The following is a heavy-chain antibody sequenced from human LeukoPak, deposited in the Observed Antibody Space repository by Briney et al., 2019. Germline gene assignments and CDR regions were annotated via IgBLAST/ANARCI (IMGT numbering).Heavy chain of an antibody. CDR1: GFIFSKYS. J-gene: IGHJ4*02. Sequence: PGGSLRLSCAASGFIFSKYSMHWVRQAPGKGLEWVSSITSSSTRIHYGDSVKGRFTISRDNAENSLYLQMNSLRAEDTAVYYCARDRGGYTYSHDYWGQGTLVTVSS. CDR2: ITSSSTRI. V-gene: IGHV3-21*04. D-gene: IGHD5-18*01. CDR3: ARDRGGYTYSHDY.